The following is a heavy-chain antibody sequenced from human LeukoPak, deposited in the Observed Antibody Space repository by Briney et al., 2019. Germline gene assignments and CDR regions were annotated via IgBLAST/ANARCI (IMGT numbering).Heavy chain of an antibody. CDR1: GFTVSSNY. Sequence: PGGSLRLSCAASGFTVSSNYMSWVRQAPGKGLEWVSVIYRDGTTYYADSVKGRFTISRDNSKSTLYLQMNSLRAEDTAVYYCARVDIIVVAKASDIWGRGTMVTVSS. J-gene: IGHJ3*02. CDR2: IYRDGTT. D-gene: IGHD2-15*01. CDR3: ARVDIIVVAKASDI. V-gene: IGHV3-66*01.